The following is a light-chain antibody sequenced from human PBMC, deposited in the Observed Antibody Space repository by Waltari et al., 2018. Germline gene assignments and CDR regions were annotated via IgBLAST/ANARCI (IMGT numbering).Light chain of an antibody. CDR2: EVN. CDR1: SSDIGRPKY. J-gene: IGLJ2*01. Sequence: QSALTQPPSASGSPGQSVTIPCTGTSSDIGRPKYVSWYQQHPPKAPKLMIYEVNKRPSGVPDRFSGSKSGNTASLTVSGLQADDEADYYCSSYAGSSNLIFGGGTKLTVL. V-gene: IGLV2-8*01. CDR3: SSYAGSSNLI.